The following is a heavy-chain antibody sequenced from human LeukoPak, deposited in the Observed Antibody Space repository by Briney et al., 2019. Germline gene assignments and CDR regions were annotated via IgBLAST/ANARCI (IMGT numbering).Heavy chain of an antibody. CDR3: AKAPSPYSSSYPHYYYYYGMDV. D-gene: IGHD6-13*01. J-gene: IGHJ6*02. V-gene: IGHV3-30*18. Sequence: GGSLRLSCAASGFTFSSYGMHWVRQAPGKGLEWVAVISYDGSNKYYADSVKGRFTISRDNSKNTLYLQMNSLRAEDTAVYYCAKAPSPYSSSYPHYYYYYGMDVWGQGTTVTVSS. CDR1: GFTFSSYG. CDR2: ISYDGSNK.